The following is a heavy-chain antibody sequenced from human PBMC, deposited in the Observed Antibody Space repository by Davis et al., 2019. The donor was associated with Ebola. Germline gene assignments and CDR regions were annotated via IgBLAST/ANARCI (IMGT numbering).Heavy chain of an antibody. CDR2: FGTVGDT. D-gene: IGHD2/OR15-2a*01. CDR3: VKDSSNIWFDI. J-gene: IGHJ3*02. V-gene: IGHV3-23*01. CDR1: ALIFRNYV. Sequence: ARSLRPSCEISALIFRNYVTSWVRQAPGKGLEWVSTFGTVGDTYYADSVKGRFAMSRDNSRGTLYLQMNSLRVEDSAIYYCVKDSSNIWFDIWGQGTLVTVSS.